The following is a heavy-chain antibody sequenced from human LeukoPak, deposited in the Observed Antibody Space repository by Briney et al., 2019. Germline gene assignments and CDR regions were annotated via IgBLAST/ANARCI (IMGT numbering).Heavy chain of an antibody. D-gene: IGHD2-15*01. J-gene: IGHJ4*02. CDR1: GFTFTTNA. CDR2: VSGSGGST. V-gene: IGHV3-23*01. Sequence: GGSLRLSCAASGFTFTTNAMTWLRHAPGHGLDSVSAVSGSGGSTYYADSVKGRFTISRDNSEDTLYLQMNSLTVEDTAVYYCAKTSGHSDYWGQGTLVTVSS. CDR3: AKTSGHSDY.